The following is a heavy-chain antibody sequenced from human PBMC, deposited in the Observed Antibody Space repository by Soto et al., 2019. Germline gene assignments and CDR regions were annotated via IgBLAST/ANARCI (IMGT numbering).Heavy chain of an antibody. CDR3: ARVWAGTTFAYYHGMDV. V-gene: IGHV1-18*01. Sequence: QVQLVQSGAEVKKPGASVKVSCKASGYTFTTYGINWVRQAPGQGLEWMGWISAYNGNTNYAQKLQGRVTMTTDXSXSXXYMELRSLRSDDTAVYYCARVWAGTTFAYYHGMDVWGQGTTVTVSS. CDR1: GYTFTTYG. CDR2: ISAYNGNT. J-gene: IGHJ6*02. D-gene: IGHD1-1*01.